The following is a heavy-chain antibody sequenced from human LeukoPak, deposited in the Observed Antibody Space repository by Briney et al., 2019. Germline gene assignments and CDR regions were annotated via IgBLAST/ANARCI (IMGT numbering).Heavy chain of an antibody. CDR1: GDSMINYH. V-gene: IGHV4-4*07. D-gene: IGHD3-10*01. CDR2: ISYSGTT. CDR3: VRSGLVRGVST. Sequence: PSWTLPHTCPFSGDSMINYHWTWLRQPPGRELEWIGSISYSGTTNYKPSLNSRVTMSVDTSKKQFSLRLNSVTGADTAVYYCVRSGLVRGVSTWGQGTLVTVSS. J-gene: IGHJ4*02.